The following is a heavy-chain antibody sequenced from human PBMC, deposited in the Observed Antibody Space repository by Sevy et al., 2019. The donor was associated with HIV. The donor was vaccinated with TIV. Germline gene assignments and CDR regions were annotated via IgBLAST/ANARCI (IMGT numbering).Heavy chain of an antibody. D-gene: IGHD3-22*01. CDR1: GFTFRNYA. V-gene: IGHV3-23*01. CDR3: AKDFKLVVGDAFDI. CDR2: IGGSDRST. J-gene: IGHJ3*02. Sequence: WGSLRLSCAASGFTFRNYAMHWVRQAPGKGLEWVSAIGGSDRSTYYAVSVKGRFIISRDNAKNTLYLQMNSLRAEDTAVYYCAKDFKLVVGDAFDIWGHGTLVTVSS.